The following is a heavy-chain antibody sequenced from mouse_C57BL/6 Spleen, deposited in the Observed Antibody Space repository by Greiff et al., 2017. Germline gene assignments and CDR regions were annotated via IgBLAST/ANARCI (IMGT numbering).Heavy chain of an antibody. CDR3: TGRPIYYYGSSPDY. V-gene: IGHV6-3*01. J-gene: IGHJ2*01. Sequence: EVKLVESGGGLVQPGGSMKLSCVASGFTFSNYWMNWVRQSPEKGLEWVAQIRLKSDNYATHYAESVKGRFTISRDDSKSSVYLQMNNLRAEDTGIYYCTGRPIYYYGSSPDYWGQGTTLTVSS. D-gene: IGHD1-1*01. CDR2: IRLKSDNYAT. CDR1: GFTFSNYW.